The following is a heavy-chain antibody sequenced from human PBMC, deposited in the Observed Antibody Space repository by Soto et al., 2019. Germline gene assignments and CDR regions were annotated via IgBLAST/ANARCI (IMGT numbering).Heavy chain of an antibody. CDR1: GFTFSRYV. J-gene: IGHJ4*02. CDR2: LSGGGDST. D-gene: IGHD2-21*02. CDR3: VIEGVTGIFDY. V-gene: IGHV3-23*01. Sequence: EVQLLVSGGGLVQPGGSLRLSCAASGFTFSRYVMSWVRQAPGKGLEWVSGLSGGGDSTFYADSVKGRFIISRDNSKNTLYLQMNSLRAEDTAVYYCVIEGVTGIFDYWGQGTLVTVSS.